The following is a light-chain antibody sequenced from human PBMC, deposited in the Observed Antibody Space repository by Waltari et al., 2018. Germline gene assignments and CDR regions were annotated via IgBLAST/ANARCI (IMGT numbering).Light chain of an antibody. Sequence: YDLAQPFSVSVSPGPTATITSQGDVLAAKYVRWFQQTPGQAPTLILYKDTERPSGIPERLAGSSSGSTVTLTIRGALLEDEADYHCHAAADNNWFFGGGTKLTVL. J-gene: IGLJ2*01. CDR2: KDT. V-gene: IGLV3-27*01. CDR3: HAAADNNWF. CDR1: VLAAKY.